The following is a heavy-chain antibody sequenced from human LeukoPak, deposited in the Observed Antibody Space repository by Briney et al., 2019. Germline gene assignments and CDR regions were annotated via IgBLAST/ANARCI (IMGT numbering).Heavy chain of an antibody. CDR2: ISTSSTFI. Sequence: GGSLRLSRAGFGFTFIDYSMTWVRQAPGKGLEWVSSISTSSTFIFYAESVKGRFTISRDNAQSSVYLQMNSLRAEDTAVYYCAREGSGWFDPWGQGTLVTVSS. CDR1: GFTFIDYS. J-gene: IGHJ5*02. CDR3: AREGSGWFDP. V-gene: IGHV3-21*01. D-gene: IGHD3-10*01.